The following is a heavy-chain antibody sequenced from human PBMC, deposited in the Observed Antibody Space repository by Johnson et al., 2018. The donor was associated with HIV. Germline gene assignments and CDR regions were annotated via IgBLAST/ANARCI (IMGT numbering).Heavy chain of an antibody. Sequence: MQLVESGGGLVQPGGSLRFSCAVSGFTFSSYAMSWVRQAPGKGLEWVSAISGSGGSTGYADSVKGRFTISRDNSKNTLYLQMNSLRVEDTAVYYCARDLGWLQSGDAFDIWGQGTMVTVSS. J-gene: IGHJ3*02. V-gene: IGHV3-23*04. CDR2: ISGSGGST. CDR3: ARDLGWLQSGDAFDI. D-gene: IGHD5-24*01. CDR1: GFTFSSYA.